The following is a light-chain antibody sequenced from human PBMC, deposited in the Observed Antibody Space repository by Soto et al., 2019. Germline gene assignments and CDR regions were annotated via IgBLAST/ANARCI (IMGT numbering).Light chain of an antibody. J-gene: IGKJ4*01. V-gene: IGKV4-1*01. CDR2: WAS. CDR1: QTLLYTSNNKNY. CDR3: QQYCSLPLT. Sequence: DIVMTQSPDSLSVSLGERATINCKSNQTLLYTSNNKNYLAWYQQRPGQSPKLLIYWASTRESGVPDRFSGSGSGTDFTLTISNLQAEDVAVYFCQQYCSLPLTFGGGPQLEI.